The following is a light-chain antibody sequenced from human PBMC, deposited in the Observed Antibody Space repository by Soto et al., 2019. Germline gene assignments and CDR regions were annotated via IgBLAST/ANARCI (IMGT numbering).Light chain of an antibody. V-gene: IGLV2-23*01. J-gene: IGLJ3*02. CDR2: EDS. CDR1: SSDVGSNNL. CDR3: CSYARGSTLV. Sequence: QSVLTQPASVSGSPGQWITISCTGTSSDVGSNNLVSWYQQHPGKAPKLMIYEDSKRPSGVSNRFFGSKSGNTASLTISGLQAEDEADYFCCSYARGSTLVFGGGTKVTVL.